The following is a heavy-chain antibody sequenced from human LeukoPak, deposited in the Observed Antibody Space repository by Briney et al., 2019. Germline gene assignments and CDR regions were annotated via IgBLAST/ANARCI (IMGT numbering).Heavy chain of an antibody. CDR3: AKARVAAAGTGAFDV. D-gene: IGHD6-13*01. CDR1: GITVNNYG. CDR2: FSATDGSA. J-gene: IGHJ3*01. V-gene: IGHV3-23*01. Sequence: GGSLRLSCAASGITVNNYGMTWVRQAPGKGLEWVSAFSATDGSAQYADSARGRFSISRDNSKNSLYLQMNSLGDEDTAVYFCAKARVAAAGTGAFDVWGQGTTVTVSS.